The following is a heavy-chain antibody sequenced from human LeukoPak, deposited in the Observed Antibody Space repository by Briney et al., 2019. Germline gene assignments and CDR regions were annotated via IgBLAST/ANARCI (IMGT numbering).Heavy chain of an antibody. CDR1: GFTLSSCA. J-gene: IGHJ4*02. D-gene: IGHD5-24*01. CDR2: ISSSSSYI. CDR3: ARAVEMATTDFDY. Sequence: GGSLRLSCAASGFTLSSCAMNWVRQAPGKGLEWVSSISSSSSYIYYADSVKGRFTISRDNAKNSLYLQMNSLRAEDTAVYYCARAVEMATTDFDYWGQGTLVTVSS. V-gene: IGHV3-21*01.